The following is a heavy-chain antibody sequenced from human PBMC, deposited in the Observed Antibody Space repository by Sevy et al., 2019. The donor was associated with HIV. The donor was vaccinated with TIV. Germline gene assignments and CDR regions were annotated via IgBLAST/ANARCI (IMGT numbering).Heavy chain of an antibody. CDR2: INPGDSDT. Sequence: GESLKISCTASGYNFATQWIGWVRQMPGKGLEWMGIINPGDSDTAYNPSFQGQVTISADKSISTAYLQWSSPKASDTAMYYRARQNDLPFDPWGQGTLVTVSS. V-gene: IGHV5-51*01. J-gene: IGHJ5*02. CDR1: GYNFATQW. CDR3: ARQNDLPFDP. D-gene: IGHD3-3*01.